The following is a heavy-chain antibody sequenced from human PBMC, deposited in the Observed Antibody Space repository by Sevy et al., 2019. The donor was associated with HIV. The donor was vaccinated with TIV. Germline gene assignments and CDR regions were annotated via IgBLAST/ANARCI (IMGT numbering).Heavy chain of an antibody. CDR1: GFTFDDYT. Sequence: GGSLRLSCAASGFTFDDYTMHWVRLVPGKGLEWVSRISWDAKKTDYADSVEGRFTVSRDNRKNSLYLQMNSLRSEDTALYFCAKDIPGYSGFDHWGQGTLVTVSS. CDR2: ISWDAKKT. CDR3: AKDIPGYSGFDH. D-gene: IGHD3-10*01. V-gene: IGHV3-43*01. J-gene: IGHJ4*02.